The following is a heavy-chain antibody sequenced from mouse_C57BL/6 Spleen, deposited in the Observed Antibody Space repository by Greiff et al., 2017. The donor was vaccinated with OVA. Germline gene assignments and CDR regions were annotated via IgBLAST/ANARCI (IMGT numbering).Heavy chain of an antibody. Sequence: QVQLQQPGAELVKPGASVKLSCKASGYTFTSYWMQWVKQRPGQGLEWIGEIDPSDSYTNYNQKFKGKATLTVDTSSSTAYMQLSSLTSEDSAVYYCARIHYGNHGGDYWGQGTTLTVSS. D-gene: IGHD2-1*01. CDR3: ARIHYGNHGGDY. J-gene: IGHJ2*01. V-gene: IGHV1-50*01. CDR2: IDPSDSYT. CDR1: GYTFTSYW.